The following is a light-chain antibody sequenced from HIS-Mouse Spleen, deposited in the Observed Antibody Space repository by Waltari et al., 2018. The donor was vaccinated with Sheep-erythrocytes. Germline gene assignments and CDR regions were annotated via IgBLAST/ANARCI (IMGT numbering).Light chain of an antibody. J-gene: IGLJ3*02. CDR1: SSAVGGDNY. V-gene: IGLV2-14*03. Sequence: QSALTQPASVSGSPGQSITISCTGTSSAVGGDNYFSWYQQHPGKAHKLMIYDVSNRPSGVSNRFSGSKSGNTASLTISGLQAEDEADYYCSSYTSSSTVFGGGTKLTVL. CDR2: DVS. CDR3: SSYTSSSTV.